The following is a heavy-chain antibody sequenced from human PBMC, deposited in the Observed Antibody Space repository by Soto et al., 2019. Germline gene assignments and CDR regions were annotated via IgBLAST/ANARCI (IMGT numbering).Heavy chain of an antibody. CDR1: GFSFSTYG. V-gene: IGHV3-23*01. Sequence: EMQLLESGGGLVQPGGSLRLSCVVSGFSFSTYGVTLVRQAPGKGLEWVCGVSGGSGVTHYTDAVKGRFTISGDDSKNKVYLQMHGLRGEDTAVYYCTRWNGYGDLWGQGTLVTVSS. CDR2: VSGGSGVT. CDR3: TRWNGYGDL. J-gene: IGHJ5*02. D-gene: IGHD1-1*01.